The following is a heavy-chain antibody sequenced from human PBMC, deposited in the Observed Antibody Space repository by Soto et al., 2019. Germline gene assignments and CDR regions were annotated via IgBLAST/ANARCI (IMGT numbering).Heavy chain of an antibody. D-gene: IGHD4-17*01. Sequence: LGESLKISCKGSGYSFTSYWISWVRQMPGKGLEWMGRIDPSDSYTNYSPSFQGHVTISADKSISTAYLQWSSLKASDTAMYYCARRNGEHSYYYYGMDVWGPGTTVTVSS. V-gene: IGHV5-10-1*01. CDR2: IDPSDSYT. CDR1: GYSFTSYW. J-gene: IGHJ6*02. CDR3: ARRNGEHSYYYYGMDV.